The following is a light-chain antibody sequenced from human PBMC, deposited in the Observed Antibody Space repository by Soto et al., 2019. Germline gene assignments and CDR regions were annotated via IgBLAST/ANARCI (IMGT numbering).Light chain of an antibody. J-gene: IGKJ4*01. CDR3: QQYGTS. CDR1: QSVSSSY. Sequence: IVLTQSPGTLSLSPGERATLSCRASQSVSSSYLVWYQQKPGQAPRLLIYGASSRATGVPDRFSGSGSGTDFTLTINRVEPEDFAVYYCQQYGTSFGGGTKVDIK. V-gene: IGKV3-20*01. CDR2: GAS.